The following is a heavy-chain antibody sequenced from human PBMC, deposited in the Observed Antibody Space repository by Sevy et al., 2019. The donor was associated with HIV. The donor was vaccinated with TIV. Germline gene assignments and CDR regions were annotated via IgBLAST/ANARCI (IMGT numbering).Heavy chain of an antibody. CDR2: INTFTGDT. CDR1: GYTFSTYG. Sequence: ASVKVSCEASGYTFSTYGINWVRQAPGQGLEWMGWINTFTGDTNYLQKLQDRVTMTKDTSTSTVYMELRSLRSDDTAVYYYARGYCSGGRCYLGGYWGQGTLVTVSS. J-gene: IGHJ4*02. D-gene: IGHD2-15*01. CDR3: ARGYCSGGRCYLGGY. V-gene: IGHV1-18*01.